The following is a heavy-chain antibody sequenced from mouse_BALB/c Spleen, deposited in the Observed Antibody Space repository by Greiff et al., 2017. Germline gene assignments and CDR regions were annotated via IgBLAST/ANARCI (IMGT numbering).Heavy chain of an antibody. Sequence: QVQLQQSGAELVRPGVSVKISCKGSGYTFTDYAMHWVKQSHAKSLEWIGVISTYYGDASYNQKFKGKATMTVDKSSSTAYMELARLTSEDSAIYYCARLFYAMDYWGQGTSVTVSS. CDR3: ARLFYAMDY. J-gene: IGHJ4*01. CDR2: ISTYYGDA. V-gene: IGHV1S137*01. CDR1: GYTFTDYA.